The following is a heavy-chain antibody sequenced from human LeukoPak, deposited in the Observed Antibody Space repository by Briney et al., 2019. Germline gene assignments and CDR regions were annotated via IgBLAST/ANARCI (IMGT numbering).Heavy chain of an antibody. D-gene: IGHD6-6*01. J-gene: IGHJ4*02. V-gene: IGHV3-23*01. CDR3: SRLMAARTPYYFDY. Sequence: GGSLRLSCAASGFTFSSNAMSWLRQAPGGALVWVTGINYSGGSTYYADSVKGRFTISRDNSKNTLYLQMNNLRAEATAVYYCSRLMAARTPYYFDYWGQGALVTVSS. CDR1: GFTFSSNA. CDR2: INYSGGST.